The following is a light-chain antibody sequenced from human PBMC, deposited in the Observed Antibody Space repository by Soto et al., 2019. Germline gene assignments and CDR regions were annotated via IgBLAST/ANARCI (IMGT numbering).Light chain of an antibody. CDR3: QSYDSSLSGYV. CDR2: EVS. CDR1: SSDVGGYNY. Sequence: QSALTQPASVSGSPGQSITISCTGTSSDVGGYNYVSWYQQQSGKAPKLMIHEVSNRPSGVSNRFSGSKSGNTASLTISGLQAEDEADYYCQSYDSSLSGYVFGTGTKVT. J-gene: IGLJ1*01. V-gene: IGLV2-14*01.